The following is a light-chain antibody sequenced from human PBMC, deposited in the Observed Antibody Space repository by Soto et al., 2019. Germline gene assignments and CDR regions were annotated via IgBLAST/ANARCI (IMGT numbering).Light chain of an antibody. J-gene: IGKJ1*01. Sequence: AIRMTQSPSSFSASTGDRVTITCRASQGISSYLAWYQQKPGKAPKLLIYAASTLQSGVPSSFRGSGSGTDFPLTISCLQSEDFATYCCQQYYSYPHTFGQGTKVEIK. CDR1: QGISSY. CDR2: AAS. CDR3: QQYYSYPHT. V-gene: IGKV1-8*01.